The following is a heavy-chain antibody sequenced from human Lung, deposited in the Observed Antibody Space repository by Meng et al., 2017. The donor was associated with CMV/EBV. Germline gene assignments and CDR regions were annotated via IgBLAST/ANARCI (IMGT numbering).Heavy chain of an antibody. J-gene: IGHJ4*02. CDR3: AAGPPSSSSSFFDD. V-gene: IGHV4-61*01. Sequence: LRLSCTVSGGSVISGSYYWTWIRQPPGKELEWFGYIYYSGSTNSNPSLKSRVTMSIDTSKNQFSLKLCSVTPADTAVYYCAAGPPSSSSSFFDDWGQGTLVTVSS. CDR1: GGSVISGSYY. D-gene: IGHD6-6*01. CDR2: IYYSGST.